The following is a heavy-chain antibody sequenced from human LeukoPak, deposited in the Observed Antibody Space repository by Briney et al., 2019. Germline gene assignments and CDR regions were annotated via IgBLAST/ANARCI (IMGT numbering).Heavy chain of an antibody. CDR3: ARDSPTWELLSFDY. CDR1: GFNFSTYN. V-gene: IGHV3-48*04. J-gene: IGHJ4*02. D-gene: IGHD1-26*01. CDR2: ISSSSRTR. Sequence: PGGSLRLSCAASGFNFSTYNVNWVRQAPGKGLDWVSYISSSSRTRYYVDSVKGRFTISRDNAKDSLYLQMNSLGAEDTAVYYCARDSPTWELLSFDYWGQETLVTVSS.